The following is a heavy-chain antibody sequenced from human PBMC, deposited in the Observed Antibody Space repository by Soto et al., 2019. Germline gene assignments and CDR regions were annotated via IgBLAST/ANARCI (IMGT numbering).Heavy chain of an antibody. V-gene: IGHV4-59*01. CDR3: ARATYYSSLDY. D-gene: IGHD3-22*01. CDR1: GGSISSYY. CDR2: IYYSGST. Sequence: PSETLSLTCTASGGSISSYYWSWIRQPPGKGLEWIGYIYYSGSTNYNPSLKSRVTISVDTSKNQFSLKLSSVTAADTAVYYCARATYYSSLDYWGQGTLVTVSS. J-gene: IGHJ4*02.